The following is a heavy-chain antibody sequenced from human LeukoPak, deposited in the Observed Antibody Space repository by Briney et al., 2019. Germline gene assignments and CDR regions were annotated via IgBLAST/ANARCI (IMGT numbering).Heavy chain of an antibody. V-gene: IGHV3-30-3*01. D-gene: IGHD3-16*01. J-gene: IGHJ4*02. Sequence: GRSLRLSCAASGFPFSSYAMHWVRQAPGKGLEWVAVISYDGHNKYHADSVKGRFTISRDNSKNTLYLQMNSLRAEDTAVYYCASGGRDEKGLIDYWGQGTLVTVSS. CDR1: GFPFSSYA. CDR3: ASGGRDEKGLIDY. CDR2: ISYDGHNK.